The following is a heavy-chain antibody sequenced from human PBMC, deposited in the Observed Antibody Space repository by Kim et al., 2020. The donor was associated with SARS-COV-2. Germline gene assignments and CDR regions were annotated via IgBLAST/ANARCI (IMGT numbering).Heavy chain of an antibody. V-gene: IGHV1-69*13. D-gene: IGHD3-9*01. CDR2: IIPIFGTA. J-gene: IGHJ4*02. CDR3: AISGNYDILTGSYYFDY. CDR1: GGTFSSYA. Sequence: SVKVSCKASGGTFSSYAISWVRQAPGQGLEWMGGIIPIFGTANYAQKFQGRVTITADESTSTAYMEPSSLRSEDTAVYYCAISGNYDILTGSYYFDYWGLGALVTVSS.